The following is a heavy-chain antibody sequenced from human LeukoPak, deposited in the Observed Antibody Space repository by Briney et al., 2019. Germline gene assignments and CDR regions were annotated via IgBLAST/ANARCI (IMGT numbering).Heavy chain of an antibody. J-gene: IGHJ4*02. CDR1: GFMFTHHG. CDR3: AKDIQSGFDYTNSLDS. D-gene: IGHD4-11*01. Sequence: PGGSLRLSCAASGFMFTHHGMHWVRQAPGKGLEWVAVIWSDGSNRFYSDSVKGRFAISRDDSNDMVYLQMNGLRADDTAVYYCAKDIQSGFDYTNSLDSWGQGTLVIVSS. CDR2: IWSDGSNR. V-gene: IGHV3-33*06.